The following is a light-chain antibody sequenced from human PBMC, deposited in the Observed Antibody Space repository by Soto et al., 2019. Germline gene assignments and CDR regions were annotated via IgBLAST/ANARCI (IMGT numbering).Light chain of an antibody. CDR2: EGS. CDR3: CSYGGSTTLDVI. CDR1: SSDVGSYNL. J-gene: IGLJ2*01. V-gene: IGLV2-23*01. Sequence: QSALTQPASVSGSPGQSITISCTGTSSDVGSYNLVSWYQQHPGKAPKVMIYEGSKRPSGVSDRFSGSKSGNTASLTISGLQAEDEADYYCCSYGGSTTLDVIFGGGTKVTVL.